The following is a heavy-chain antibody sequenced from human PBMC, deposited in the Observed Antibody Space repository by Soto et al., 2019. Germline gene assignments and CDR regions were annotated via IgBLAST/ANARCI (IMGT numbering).Heavy chain of an antibody. V-gene: IGHV4-30-4*01. CDR1: GDSISTVDYF. D-gene: IGHD2-15*01. CDR2: IYKSTTT. J-gene: IGHJ5*01. CDR3: ARGRYCLTGRCFPNWLDS. Sequence: SETLSLTCSVSGDSISTVDYFWAWIRQPPGQALEYIGYIYKSTTTYYNPSFESRVAISLDTSKSQFSLTVTSVTAADTAVYFCARGRYCLTGRCFPNWLDSWGQGTLVTVPS.